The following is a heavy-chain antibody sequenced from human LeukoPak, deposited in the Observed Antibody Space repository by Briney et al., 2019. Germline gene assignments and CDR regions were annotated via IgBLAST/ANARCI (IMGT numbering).Heavy chain of an antibody. J-gene: IGHJ4*02. CDR1: GASISSNSFY. CDR3: ARVLGLAVAGPQDY. CDR2: IYYSGST. D-gene: IGHD6-19*01. V-gene: IGHV4-39*01. Sequence: AETLSLTCTVSGASISSNSFYWVWIPQPPGKGLEWIGTIYYSGSTYYNVSLKSQANIYEDTYNYQFSLILSSMTAADTAVYFCARVLGLAVAGPQDYWGQGTLVTVSS.